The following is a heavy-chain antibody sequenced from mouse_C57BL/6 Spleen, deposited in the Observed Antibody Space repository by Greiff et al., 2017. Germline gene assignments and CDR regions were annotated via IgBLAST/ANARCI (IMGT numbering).Heavy chain of an antibody. CDR1: GYTFTSYW. Sequence: QVQLQQPGAELVMPGASVKLSCKASGYTFTSYWMHWVKQGPGQGLEWIGEIDPSDSYTNYNQKFKGKSTLTVDKSSSTAYMQRSSLTSEDSAVYYCARGGYNPPYAMDYWGQGTSVTVSS. V-gene: IGHV1-69*01. J-gene: IGHJ4*01. CDR2: IDPSDSYT. D-gene: IGHD6-1*01. CDR3: ARGGYNPPYAMDY.